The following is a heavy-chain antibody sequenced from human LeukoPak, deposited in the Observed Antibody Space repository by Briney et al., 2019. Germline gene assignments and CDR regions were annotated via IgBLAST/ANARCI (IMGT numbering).Heavy chain of an antibody. J-gene: IGHJ4*02. Sequence: GASVKVSCKASGGTFSSYAISWVRQAPGQGLEWMGRIIPILGIANYAQKFQGRVTFTADKSTCTAYMELSSLRSEDTAVYYCAREPLVGALDYWGQGTLVTVSS. D-gene: IGHD1-26*01. CDR2: IIPILGIA. CDR1: GGTFSSYA. V-gene: IGHV1-69*04. CDR3: AREPLVGALDY.